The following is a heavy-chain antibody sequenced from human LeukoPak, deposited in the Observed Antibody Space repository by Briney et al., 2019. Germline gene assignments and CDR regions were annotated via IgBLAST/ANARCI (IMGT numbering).Heavy chain of an antibody. CDR1: GGSISSYY. CDR2: IYTSGST. J-gene: IGHJ4*02. V-gene: IGHV4-4*07. D-gene: IGHD3-22*01. CDR3: ARGNNYYDSSGYYNYFDY. Sequence: SETLSLTCTVSGGSISSYYWSWIRQPAGTGLEWIGRIYTSGSTNYNPSLKRRVTMSVDTSKNQFSLKLSSVTAADTAVYYCARGNNYYDSSGYYNYFDYWGQGTLVTVSS.